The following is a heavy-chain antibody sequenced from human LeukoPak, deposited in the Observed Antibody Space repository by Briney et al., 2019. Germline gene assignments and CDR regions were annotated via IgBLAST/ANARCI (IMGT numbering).Heavy chain of an antibody. D-gene: IGHD2-2*01. CDR1: GFTFSNSW. CDR3: TTDSYCSTTTCYASSNYYYGLDA. V-gene: IGHV3-15*05. J-gene: IGHJ6*02. Sequence: GGSLRLSCAASGFTFSNSWMTWVRQAPGKGLEWVGRIYRNADGGTTDYAAPGKGRFTISRDDSKTTPYLQMNSLKTEHTAVYYCTTDSYCSTTTCYASSNYYYGLDAWGQGTSVTVSS. CDR2: IYRNADGGTT.